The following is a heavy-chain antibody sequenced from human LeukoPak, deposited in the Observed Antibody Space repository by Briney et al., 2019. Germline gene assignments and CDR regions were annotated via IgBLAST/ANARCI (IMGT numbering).Heavy chain of an antibody. CDR2: IYYSGST. CDR3: ARGLTRQRITMVRGVFDI. V-gene: IGHV4-31*03. CDR1: GGSISSGGYY. D-gene: IGHD3-10*01. J-gene: IGHJ3*02. Sequence: SQTLSLTCTVSGGSISSGGYYWSWIRQHPGKGLEWIGYIYYSGSTYYNPSLKSRVNISVDTSKNQFSLKLSSVTAADTAVYYCARGLTRQRITMVRGVFDIWGQGTMVTVSS.